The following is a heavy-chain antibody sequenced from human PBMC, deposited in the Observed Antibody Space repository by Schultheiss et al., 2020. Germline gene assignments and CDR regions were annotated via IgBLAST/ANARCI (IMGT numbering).Heavy chain of an antibody. J-gene: IGHJ6*02. CDR2: IWYDGSNK. D-gene: IGHD2-2*01. CDR3: ARDTRSAQPSYYYYYGMDV. Sequence: GGSLRLSCAASGFTFSSYGMHWVRQAPGKGLEWVAVIWYDGSNKYYADSVKGRFTISRDNSKNTLYLQMNSLRAEDTAVYYCARDTRSAQPSYYYYYGMDVWGQGTTVTVSS. CDR1: GFTFSSYG. V-gene: IGHV3-33*01.